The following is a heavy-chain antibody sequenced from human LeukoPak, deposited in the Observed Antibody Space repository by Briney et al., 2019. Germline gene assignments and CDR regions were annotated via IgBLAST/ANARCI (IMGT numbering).Heavy chain of an antibody. J-gene: IGHJ3*02. CDR3: ARDYILPLETDNGDGFAI. D-gene: IGHD3-3*02. Sequence: AAVKISCKASGYTFRQYSISWVRQAPGKGFEWMGWVSPSHTTRVYAQEFQGRVTMTADTNTNTVSMELRSLRFDDTAVYFCARDYILPLETDNGDGFAIWGQGTVVTVSS. V-gene: IGHV1-18*01. CDR2: VSPSHTTR. CDR1: GYTFRQYS.